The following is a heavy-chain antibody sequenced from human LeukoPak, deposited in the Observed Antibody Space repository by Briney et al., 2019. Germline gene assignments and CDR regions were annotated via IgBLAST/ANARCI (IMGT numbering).Heavy chain of an antibody. Sequence: PGGSLRLSCEASGFTFSSYAMSWFGQAQGRGLDGFSAISGGGGTTYYADSVKGRFTISRDNSKNTLYMQMNSLRAEDTAVYYCAKRYYDILTGYDVWGQGTTVTVSS. CDR1: GFTFSSYA. V-gene: IGHV3-23*01. CDR3: AKRYYDILTGYDV. D-gene: IGHD3-9*01. J-gene: IGHJ6*02. CDR2: ISGGGGTT.